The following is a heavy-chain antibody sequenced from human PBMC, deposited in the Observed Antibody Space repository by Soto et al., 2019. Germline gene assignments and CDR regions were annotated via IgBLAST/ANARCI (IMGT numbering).Heavy chain of an antibody. Sequence: KQSQTLSLTCAISGDSVSSNSAAWNWIRQSPSRGLEWLGRTYYRSKWYNDYAVSVKSRITINPDTSKNQFSLQLNSVTPEDTAVYYCARRTYYYGSGSYFPGMDVWGQGTTVTVSS. CDR2: TYYRSKWYN. CDR1: GDSVSSNSAA. J-gene: IGHJ6*02. CDR3: ARRTYYYGSGSYFPGMDV. D-gene: IGHD3-10*01. V-gene: IGHV6-1*01.